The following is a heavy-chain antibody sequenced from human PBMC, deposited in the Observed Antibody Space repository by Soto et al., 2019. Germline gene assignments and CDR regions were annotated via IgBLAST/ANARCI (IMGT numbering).Heavy chain of an antibody. CDR3: ARDLLQSQGMDV. CDR2: IYHSGST. J-gene: IGHJ6*02. D-gene: IGHD3-22*01. V-gene: IGHV4-30-2*01. CDR1: GGSISSGGDS. Sequence: PSETLSLTCAVSGGSISSGGDSWSWIRQPPGKGLEWIGYIYHSGSTYYNPSLKSRVTISVDRSKNQFSLKLSSVTAADTAVYYCARDLLQSQGMDVWGQGTTVTVS.